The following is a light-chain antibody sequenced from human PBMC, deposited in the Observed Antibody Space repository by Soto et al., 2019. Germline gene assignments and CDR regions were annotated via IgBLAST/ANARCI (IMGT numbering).Light chain of an antibody. J-gene: IGLJ2*01. CDR2: EVS. CDR1: SSDVGGYNY. V-gene: IGLV2-8*01. CDR3: SSYAGSKHLV. Sequence: QSALTQPPSASGSPGQSVTISCTGTSSDVGGYNYVSWYQHHPGTAPKLLIYEVSKRPSGVPDRFSGSKSGNTASLTVSGLQAEDEADYFCSSYAGSKHLVVGGGTKLTVL.